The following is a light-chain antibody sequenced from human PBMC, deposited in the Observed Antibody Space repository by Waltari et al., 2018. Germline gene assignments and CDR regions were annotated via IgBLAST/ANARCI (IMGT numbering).Light chain of an antibody. CDR1: QSVSSNY. Sequence: EIVLTQSPGTLSLSPGESATLSCRASQSVSSNYLAWYQQKPGQAPRLLIYGASNRANGIADRFSGSGSGTDFTLTISRLEPEDFAVYYCQQFVASRVAFGQGTQVEIK. J-gene: IGKJ1*01. V-gene: IGKV3-20*01. CDR2: GAS. CDR3: QQFVASRVA.